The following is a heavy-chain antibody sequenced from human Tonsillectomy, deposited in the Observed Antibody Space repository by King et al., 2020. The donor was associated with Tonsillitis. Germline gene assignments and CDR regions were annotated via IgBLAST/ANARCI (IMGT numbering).Heavy chain of an antibody. V-gene: IGHV3-7*03. CDR1: RFTFSSYW. D-gene: IGHD2-21*01. CDR3: ARGGEEGVIPRPLDY. CDR2: IKEDGSEK. Sequence: VQLVESGGGLVQPGGSLRLSCAASRFTFSSYWMSWVRQAPGKGLEWVANIKEDGSEKYYVDSVKGRFTISRDNAKNSLYLQMNSLRAEDTAVYYCARGGEEGVIPRPLDYGGQ. J-gene: IGHJ4*02.